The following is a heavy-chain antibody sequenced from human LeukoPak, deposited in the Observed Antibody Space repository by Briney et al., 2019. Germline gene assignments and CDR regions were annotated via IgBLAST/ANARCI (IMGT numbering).Heavy chain of an antibody. CDR3: ARGRCSGGSCYTDY. V-gene: IGHV4-59*01. CDR2: TYYSGST. D-gene: IGHD2-15*01. J-gene: IGHJ4*02. Sequence: SETLSLTCTVSGGSISSYYWSWIRQPPGKGLEWIGYTYYSGSTNYNPSLKSRVTISVDTSKNQFSLKLSSVTAADTAVYYCARGRCSGGSCYTDYWGQGTLVTVSS. CDR1: GGSISSYY.